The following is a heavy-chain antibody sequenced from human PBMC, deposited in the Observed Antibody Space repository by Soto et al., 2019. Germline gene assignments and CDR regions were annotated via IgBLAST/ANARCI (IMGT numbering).Heavy chain of an antibody. CDR1: GFTLSRYS. CDR3: AREGAVAGTYYYGMDV. J-gene: IGHJ6*02. V-gene: IGHV3-48*02. Sequence: PGGSLRLSCAASGFTLSRYSLNWVRQAPGKRLKWVSYISSSSRTIYYADSVKGRFTISRDNAKNSLYLQMNSLRDEDTALYYCAREGAVAGTYYYGMDVWGQGTTVTVS. CDR2: ISSSSRTI. D-gene: IGHD6-19*01.